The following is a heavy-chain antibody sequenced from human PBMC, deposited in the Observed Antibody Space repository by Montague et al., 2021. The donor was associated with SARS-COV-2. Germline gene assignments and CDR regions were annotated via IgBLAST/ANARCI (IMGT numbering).Heavy chain of an antibody. CDR2: IYYSGST. D-gene: IGHD3-3*01. J-gene: IGHJ5*02. V-gene: IGHV4-39*01. CDR1: GGSISSSSYY. CDR3: ARHHPSITIFGVVTIGSWFDP. Sequence: SETLSLTCTVSGGSISSSSYYWGWIRQPPGKGLEWIGSIYYSGSTHYNPSLKSRVTISVDTSKNQFSLKLSSVTAADTAVYYCARHHPSITIFGVVTIGSWFDPWGQGTLVTVSS.